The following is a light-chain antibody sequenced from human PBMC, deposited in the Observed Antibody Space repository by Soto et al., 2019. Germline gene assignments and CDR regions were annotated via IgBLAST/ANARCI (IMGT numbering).Light chain of an antibody. CDR3: QQYHSDPIT. CDR2: WAS. CDR1: QSVLSSSNNKNY. V-gene: IGKV4-1*01. J-gene: IGKJ5*01. Sequence: DFVMTQSPDSLAVSLGERATINCKSSQSVLSSSNNKNYLAWFQQKPGQPPKLLIYWASARKPGVPDRFIGSGSGTDFTLTITSLRAEDVAVYYCQQYHSDPITFGQGTRLEIK.